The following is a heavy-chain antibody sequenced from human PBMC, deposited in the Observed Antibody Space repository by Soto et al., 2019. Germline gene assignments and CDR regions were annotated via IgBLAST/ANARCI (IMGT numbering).Heavy chain of an antibody. J-gene: IGHJ5*02. CDR2: IYHSGST. V-gene: IGHV4-4*02. CDR3: AREGEYYDILTGYYSGFDP. D-gene: IGHD3-9*01. Sequence: KTSETLSLTCAVSGGSISSSNWWSWVRQPPGKGLEWIGEIYHSGSTNYNPSLKSRVTISVDKSKNQFSLKLSSVTAADTAVYYCAREGEYYDILTGYYSGFDPWGQGTLVTVSS. CDR1: GGSISSSNW.